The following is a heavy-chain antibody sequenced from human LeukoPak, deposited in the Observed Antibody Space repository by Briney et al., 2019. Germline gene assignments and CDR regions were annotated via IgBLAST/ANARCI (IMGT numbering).Heavy chain of an antibody. J-gene: IGHJ3*02. D-gene: IGHD1-26*01. CDR2: IYTSGST. Sequence: SETLSLTCTVSGGSISSYYWSWIRQPPGKGLEWIGYIYTSGSTNYNPSLKSRVTMSVDTSKNQFSLKLSSVTAADTAVYYCARPSGSYSHDAFDIWGQGTMVTVSS. V-gene: IGHV4-4*08. CDR3: ARPSGSYSHDAFDI. CDR1: GGSISSYY.